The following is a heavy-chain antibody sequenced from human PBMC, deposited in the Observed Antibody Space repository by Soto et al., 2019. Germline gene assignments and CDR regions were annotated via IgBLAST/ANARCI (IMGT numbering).Heavy chain of an antibody. CDR2: INHSGST. CDR3: AARYTPPAASFDGY. Sequence: SETLSLTCAVYGWSFSGYYWSWIRQPPGKGLEWIGEINHSGSTNYNPSLKSRVTISVDTSKNQFSLKLSSVTAADTAVYYCAARYTPPAASFDGYWGQGTLVTVSS. D-gene: IGHD2-2*01. V-gene: IGHV4-34*01. J-gene: IGHJ4*02. CDR1: GWSFSGYY.